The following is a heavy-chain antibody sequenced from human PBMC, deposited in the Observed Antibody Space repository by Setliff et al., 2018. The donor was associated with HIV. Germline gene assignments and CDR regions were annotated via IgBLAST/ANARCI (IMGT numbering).Heavy chain of an antibody. Sequence: PGGSLRLSCAASGFSVTDTYMGWVRQAPGKGLEWVTVMYKGGKTYYADFVKGRFTIARDDSKNTVSLQMTNLGTGDTATYYCAKGGYGGAYYVAGYWGQGTLVTSPQ. V-gene: IGHV3-66*02. D-gene: IGHD5-18*01. J-gene: IGHJ4*02. CDR2: MYKGGKT. CDR3: AKGGYGGAYYVAGY. CDR1: GFSVTDTY.